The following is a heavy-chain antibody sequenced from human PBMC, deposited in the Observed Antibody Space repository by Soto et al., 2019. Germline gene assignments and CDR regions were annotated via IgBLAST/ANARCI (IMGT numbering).Heavy chain of an antibody. CDR1: GFTFSSYA. V-gene: IGHV3-23*01. CDR3: AKDGSGYSYGSIDY. Sequence: PGGSLRLSCAASGFTFSSYAMSWVRQAPGKGLEWVSAISGSGGSTYYADSVKDRFTISRDNSKNTLYLQMNSLRAEDTAVYYCAKDGSGYSYGSIDYWGQGTMVTVYS. D-gene: IGHD5-18*01. CDR2: ISGSGGST. J-gene: IGHJ4*02.